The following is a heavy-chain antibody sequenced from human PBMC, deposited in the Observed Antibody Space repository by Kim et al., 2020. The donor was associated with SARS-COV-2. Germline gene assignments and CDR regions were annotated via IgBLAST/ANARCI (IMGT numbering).Heavy chain of an antibody. J-gene: IGHJ4*02. CDR1: GFTFSSYA. CDR3: AKDRRWLQAGGANFDY. CDR2: ISGSGGST. D-gene: IGHD5-12*01. V-gene: IGHV3-23*01. Sequence: GGSLRLSCAASGFTFSSYAMSWVRQAPGKGLEWVSAISGSGGSTYYADSVKGRFTISRDNSKNTLYLQMNSLRAEDTAVYYCAKDRRWLQAGGANFDYWGQGTLVTVSS.